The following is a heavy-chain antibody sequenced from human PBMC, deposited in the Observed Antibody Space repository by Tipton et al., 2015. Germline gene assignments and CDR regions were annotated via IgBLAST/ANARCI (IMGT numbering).Heavy chain of an antibody. CDR2: IYPSGST. D-gene: IGHD2-21*02. V-gene: IGHV4-59*01. CDR1: SGSIRNYY. Sequence: TLSLTCTVSSGSIRNYYWSWMRQPPGKGLEWIGYIYPSGSTNYNPSLKSRVTISLDTSKNQFSLNLNSVTAADTAVYYCTKFNCGGDCYSYRGWFDPWGQGTLVTVSS. J-gene: IGHJ5*02. CDR3: TKFNCGGDCYSYRGWFDP.